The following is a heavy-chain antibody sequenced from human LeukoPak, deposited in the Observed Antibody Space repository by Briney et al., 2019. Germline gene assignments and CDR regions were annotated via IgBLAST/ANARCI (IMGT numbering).Heavy chain of an antibody. J-gene: IGHJ3*02. V-gene: IGHV1-69*02. CDR2: IIPILGIA. Sequence: ASVKVSCKASGGTFSSYTISWVRQAPGQGLEWMGRIIPILGIANYAQKFQGRVTITADKSTSTAYMELSSLRSEDTAVYYCARVRSGTSGIYDAFAIWGQGTMVTVSS. CDR1: GGTFSSYT. D-gene: IGHD2-8*01. CDR3: ARVRSGTSGIYDAFAI.